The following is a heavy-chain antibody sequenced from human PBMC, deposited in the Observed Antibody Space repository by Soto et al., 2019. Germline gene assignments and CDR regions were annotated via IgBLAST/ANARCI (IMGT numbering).Heavy chain of an antibody. V-gene: IGHV3-11*01. D-gene: IGHD2-15*01. CDR3: ANCHSGGSCYFQH. CDR1: GFTFSDYY. J-gene: IGHJ1*01. CDR2: ISSSGSTI. Sequence: GGSLRLSCAASGFTFSDYYMSWIRQAPGKGLEWVSYISSSGSTIYYADSVKGRFTISRDNAKNSLYLQMNSLRAEDTAVYYCANCHSGGSCYFQHWGQGTLVTVSS.